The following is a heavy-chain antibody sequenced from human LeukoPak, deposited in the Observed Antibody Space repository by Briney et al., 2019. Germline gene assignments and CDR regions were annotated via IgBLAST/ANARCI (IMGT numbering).Heavy chain of an antibody. V-gene: IGHV3-30*18. Sequence: PGGSLRLSCAASGFTFSSYGMHWVRQAPGKGLDWVAVISYDGSNKYNADSVKGRFTISRDNSKNTLYLQMNSLRAEDTAVYYCAKDDSSGYGAFDIWGQGTMVTVSS. CDR1: GFTFSSYG. CDR2: ISYDGSNK. J-gene: IGHJ3*02. D-gene: IGHD3-22*01. CDR3: AKDDSSGYGAFDI.